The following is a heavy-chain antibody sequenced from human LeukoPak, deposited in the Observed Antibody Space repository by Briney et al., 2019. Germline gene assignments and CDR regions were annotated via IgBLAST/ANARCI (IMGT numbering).Heavy chain of an antibody. Sequence: SETLSLTCTVSGGTISSNYWSWIRQPAGKGLEWIGRIYISGSTNYNPSLKSRVTMSVDTSKNQFSLKLSSVTAADTAVYYCARTWQWLPFDYWGQGTLVTVSS. CDR2: IYISGST. V-gene: IGHV4-4*07. J-gene: IGHJ4*02. CDR3: ARTWQWLPFDY. D-gene: IGHD6-19*01. CDR1: GGTISSNY.